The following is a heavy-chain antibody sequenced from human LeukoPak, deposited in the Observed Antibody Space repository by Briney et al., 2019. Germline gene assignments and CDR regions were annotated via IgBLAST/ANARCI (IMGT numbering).Heavy chain of an antibody. D-gene: IGHD3-10*01. CDR1: GYSISSGYY. CDR2: IYYSGST. J-gene: IGHJ6*04. V-gene: IGHV4-38-2*02. CDR3: ARDRAMDV. Sequence: SETLSLTCTVSGYSISSGYYWGWIRQPPGKGLEWIGSIYYSGSTYYNPSLKSRVTISVDTSKNQFSLKLSSVTAADTAVYYCARDRAMDVWGKGTTVTVSS.